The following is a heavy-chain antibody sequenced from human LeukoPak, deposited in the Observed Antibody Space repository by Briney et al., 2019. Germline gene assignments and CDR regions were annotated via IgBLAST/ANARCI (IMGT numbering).Heavy chain of an antibody. J-gene: IGHJ6*02. Sequence: ASVKVSCKASGYTFTSYYIHWVRQAPGQGLEWMGWISAYNGNTNYAQKLQGRVTMTTDTSTSTAYMELRSLRSDDTAVYYCARDTGITMIVVVITGSVNYYYGMDVWGQGTTVTVSS. V-gene: IGHV1-18*04. CDR2: ISAYNGNT. CDR3: ARDTGITMIVVVITGSVNYYYGMDV. D-gene: IGHD3-22*01. CDR1: GYTFTSYY.